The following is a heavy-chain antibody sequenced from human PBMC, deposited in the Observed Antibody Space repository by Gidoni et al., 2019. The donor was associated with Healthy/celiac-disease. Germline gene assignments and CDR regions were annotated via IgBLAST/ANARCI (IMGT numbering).Heavy chain of an antibody. Sequence: EVQLVESGGGLVQPGRSLRLSCTASGFTFGSYALSCLGQAPGKGLEWVGFIRSKAYGGTTEYAASVKGRFTISRDDSKSIAYLQMNSLKTEDTAVYYCTRDRGHEWYQLLSGRSVFDYWGQGTLVTVSS. CDR1: GFTFGSYA. CDR3: TRDRGHEWYQLLSGRSVFDY. J-gene: IGHJ4*02. D-gene: IGHD2-2*01. CDR2: IRSKAYGGTT. V-gene: IGHV3-49*03.